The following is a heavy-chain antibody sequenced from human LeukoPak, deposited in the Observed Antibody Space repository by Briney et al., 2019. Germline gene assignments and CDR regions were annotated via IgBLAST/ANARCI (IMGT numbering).Heavy chain of an antibody. V-gene: IGHV3-74*01. CDR1: GFTFSSYW. J-gene: IGHJ5*02. D-gene: IGHD3-3*02. Sequence: PGGSLRLSCAASGFTFSSYWMHWVRQAPGKGLVWVSRINSDGSSTSYADSVKGRFTISRDDAKNSLYLQMSSLRGEDTAVYYCARAHLGGWFDPWGQGTLVTVSS. CDR2: INSDGSST. CDR3: ARAHLGGWFDP.